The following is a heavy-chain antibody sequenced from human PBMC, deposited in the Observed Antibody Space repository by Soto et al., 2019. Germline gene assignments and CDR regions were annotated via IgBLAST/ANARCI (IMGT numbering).Heavy chain of an antibody. CDR3: ARTGYGNWLDP. CDR1: GYSFTDYW. D-gene: IGHD3-10*01. V-gene: IGHV5-10-1*01. Sequence: GESLKISCKASGYSFTDYWITWVRQMPGKGLEWMGRIDPRDSQSNYSPSCQGRVTISAERSSSTAYLQWKSLKASDTAMYYCARTGYGNWLDPWGQGTLVTAPQ. J-gene: IGHJ5*02. CDR2: IDPRDSQS.